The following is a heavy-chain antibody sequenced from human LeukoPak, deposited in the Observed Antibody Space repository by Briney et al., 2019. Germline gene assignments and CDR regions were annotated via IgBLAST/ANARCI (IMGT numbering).Heavy chain of an antibody. CDR3: ARCSPLPGANWYFDL. D-gene: IGHD3-10*02. Sequence: SETLSLTCAVYGGSFSGYYWSWIRQPPGKGLEWIGEINHSGSTNYNPSLKSRVTISVDTSKNQFSLRLSSVTAADTAVYYCARCSPLPGANWYFDLWGRGTLVTVSS. CDR1: GGSFSGYY. CDR2: INHSGST. J-gene: IGHJ2*01. V-gene: IGHV4-34*01.